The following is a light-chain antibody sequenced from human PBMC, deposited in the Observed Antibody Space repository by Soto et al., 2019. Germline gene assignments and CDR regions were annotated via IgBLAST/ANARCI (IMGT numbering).Light chain of an antibody. CDR2: KAS. Sequence: DSQMTQSPSTLSASVGDRVTITCRANQSISSWLAWYQRRPGKAPRLLISKASSLESGVPSRFSGGGFGTEFTLTISSLQPDDFATYYCQQYYSRVTFGQGTTVEIK. CDR3: QQYYSRVT. J-gene: IGKJ1*01. CDR1: QSISSW. V-gene: IGKV1-5*03.